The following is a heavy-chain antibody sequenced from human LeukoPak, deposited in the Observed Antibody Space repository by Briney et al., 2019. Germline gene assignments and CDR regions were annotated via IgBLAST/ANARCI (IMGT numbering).Heavy chain of an antibody. CDR1: GYTLTELS. J-gene: IGHJ6*02. CDR2: FDPKDDEA. Sequence: ASVKVSCKVSGYTLTELSIHWVRQAPGKGLEWMGGFDPKDDEAIYAQRFQGRVTMTEDTSTDTASMELSRLKSEDTATYYCAAVPATPHYHYYYGMDVWGQGTTVTVPS. V-gene: IGHV1-24*01. D-gene: IGHD2-15*01. CDR3: AAVPATPHYHYYYGMDV.